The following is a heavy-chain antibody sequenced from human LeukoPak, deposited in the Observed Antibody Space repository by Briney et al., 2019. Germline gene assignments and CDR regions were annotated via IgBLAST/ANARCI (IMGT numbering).Heavy chain of an antibody. V-gene: IGHV5-51*01. J-gene: IGHJ1*01. CDR2: MHPGNSDT. CDR1: GYTFTDYW. CDR3: VLRLGELSLQYFQH. D-gene: IGHD3-16*02. Sequence: GESLKISCKGSGYTFTDYWFGWVRQMPGKGLEWMGIMHPGNSDTRYSPSFQGQVTISADKSISTAYLQWSSLKASDTAMYYCVLRLGELSLQYFQHWGQGTLVTVSS.